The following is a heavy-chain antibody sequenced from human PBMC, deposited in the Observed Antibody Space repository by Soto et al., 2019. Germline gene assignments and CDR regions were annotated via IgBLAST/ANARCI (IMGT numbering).Heavy chain of an antibody. CDR2: ISYDGSNK. CDR3: ARDRLITYGAKIAPDH. D-gene: IGHD3-16*01. Sequence: GGSLRLSCAASGFTFSSYAMHWVRQAPGKGLEWVAVISYDGSNKYYADSVKGRFTISRDNSNNTLLLEMNSLRVEDTAVYYCARDRLITYGAKIAPDHWGQGALVTVS. J-gene: IGHJ5*02. V-gene: IGHV3-30-3*01. CDR1: GFTFSSYA.